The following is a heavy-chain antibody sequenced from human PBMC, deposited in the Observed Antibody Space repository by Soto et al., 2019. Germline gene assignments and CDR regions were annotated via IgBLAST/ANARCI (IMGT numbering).Heavy chain of an antibody. CDR3: ARERSSTSANCFDP. Sequence: QVQLVESGGGLVKPGGSLRLSCVASGFTFSAYYMTWIRQAPGKGLEWVSYIGSSGSPIYHADSVKGRFTISRDNAKNSVLLQTNSLRAEDTAVYYSARERSSTSANCFDPWGQGTLVTVSS. CDR1: GFTFSAYY. CDR2: IGSSGSPI. J-gene: IGHJ5*02. V-gene: IGHV3-11*01. D-gene: IGHD2-2*01.